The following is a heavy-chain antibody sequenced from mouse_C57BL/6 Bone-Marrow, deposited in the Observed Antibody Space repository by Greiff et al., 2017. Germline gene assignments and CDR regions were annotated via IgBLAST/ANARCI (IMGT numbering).Heavy chain of an antibody. Sequence: QVQLQQSGAELMKPGASVKLSCKATGYTFTGYWIEWVKQRPGHGLEWIGEILPGSGSTNYNEKFKGKAPFTADTSSNTAYMQLSSLTTEDSAIYSCAREGVGYYVVPCAYWGEGTLGTVSA. CDR2: ILPGSGST. CDR3: AREGVGYYVVPCAY. D-gene: IGHD2-3*01. V-gene: IGHV1-9*01. J-gene: IGHJ3*01. CDR1: GYTFTGYW.